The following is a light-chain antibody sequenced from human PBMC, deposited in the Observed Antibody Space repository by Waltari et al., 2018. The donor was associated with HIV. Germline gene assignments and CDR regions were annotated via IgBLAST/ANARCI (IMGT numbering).Light chain of an antibody. CDR3: QQYYSVPHT. Sequence: DIVMTQSPDSLAVSLGERATINCKSSQSVLYNSNQENYFAWYQQRPGQPPKLLIYWASIRESGVPDRFSGSGSGTDFNLTVNNLQAEDVAIYFCQQYYSVPHTFGQGTKLEIK. CDR2: WAS. J-gene: IGKJ2*01. V-gene: IGKV4-1*01. CDR1: QSVLYNSNQENY.